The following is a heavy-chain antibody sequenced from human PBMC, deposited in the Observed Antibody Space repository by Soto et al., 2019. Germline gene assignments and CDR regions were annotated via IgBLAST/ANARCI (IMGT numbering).Heavy chain of an antibody. CDR1: GFTFSSYA. CDR3: AKDSDPVSTSSGDV. Sequence: EVQLLESGGGLVQPGGSLRLSCAASGFTFSSYAMSWVRQAPGKGLEWVSAISGSGGSTYYADSVKGRFTISRDNSKNTLYLQMNSLRAKDTAVYYCAKDSDPVSTSSGDVWGQGTTVTVSS. D-gene: IGHD6-25*01. V-gene: IGHV3-23*01. J-gene: IGHJ6*02. CDR2: ISGSGGST.